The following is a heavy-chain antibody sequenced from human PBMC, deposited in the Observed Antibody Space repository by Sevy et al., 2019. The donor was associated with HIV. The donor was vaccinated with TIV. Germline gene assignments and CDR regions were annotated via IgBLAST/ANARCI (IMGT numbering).Heavy chain of an antibody. D-gene: IGHD6-13*01. J-gene: IGHJ5*02. CDR1: GGSISGYY. CDR3: AKGGGYGSSGWYIWFDP. V-gene: IGHV4-59*01. CDR2: IYYSGTT. Sequence: SETLSLTCTVSGGSISGYYWSWIRQPPGKGLEWIGHIYYSGTTNYKPSLKSRVAISVDTSKSQFSLKLSSVIAADTAVYYCAKGGGYGSSGWYIWFDPWGQGTLVTVSS.